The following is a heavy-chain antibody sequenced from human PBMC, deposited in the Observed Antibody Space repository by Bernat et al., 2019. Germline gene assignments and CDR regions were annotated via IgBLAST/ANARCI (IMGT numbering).Heavy chain of an antibody. V-gene: IGHV3-15*01. J-gene: IGHJ2*01. Sequence: EVQLVESGGGLLKPGGSLRLSCAGSGFIFSNAWMSWVRQAPGKGLEWVARIKSKPDGETIDYAAPVKGRFTISRDDSKNTVYLQMNGLKTEDTAVYFCITGWYLDLWGRGTLVTVSS. CDR1: GFIFSNAW. CDR3: ITGWYLDL. CDR2: IKSKPDGETI.